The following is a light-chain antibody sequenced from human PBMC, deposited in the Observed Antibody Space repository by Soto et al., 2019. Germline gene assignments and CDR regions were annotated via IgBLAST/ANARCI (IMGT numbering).Light chain of an antibody. V-gene: IGLV1-40*01. CDR1: SSNVGTQS. J-gene: IGLJ1*01. CDR2: ANN. Sequence: QSVLTQPPSVSGAPGQTVTISCTGSSSNVGTQSVHWYQHLPGAAPKVLIYANNGRPSGVPDRFSVSKSGTSASLAITGLQAEDEADYYCQSYDSNVNGLYVFGTGTQLTVL. CDR3: QSYDSNVNGLYV.